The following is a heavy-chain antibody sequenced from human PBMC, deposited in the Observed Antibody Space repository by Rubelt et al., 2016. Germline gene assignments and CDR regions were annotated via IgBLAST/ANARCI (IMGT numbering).Heavy chain of an antibody. D-gene: IGHD1-14*01. Sequence: EVQLLESGGGLVQPGGSLRLSCAASGFTFNTYAMSWVRQGPGKGLEWVSGVSGRGGSTYYADSVQGRFTISSDNSKNTLYLQMNSLRAEDTAIYYCAKFRRSPPTDVDYWGQGTLVTVSS. CDR3: AKFRRSPPTDVDY. CDR2: VSGRGGST. CDR1: GFTFNTYA. J-gene: IGHJ4*02. V-gene: IGHV3-23*01.